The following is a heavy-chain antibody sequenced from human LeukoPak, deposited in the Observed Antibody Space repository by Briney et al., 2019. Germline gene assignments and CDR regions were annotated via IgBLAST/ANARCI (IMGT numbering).Heavy chain of an antibody. Sequence: GESLKISCKGSGYSFTSYRIGWVRQMPGKGLEWMGTIYPGDSDTRYSPSFQGQVSISADKSISTAYLQWSSLKASDTATYYCARRLTTTGVGFDCWGQGTLVTVSS. CDR2: IYPGDSDT. CDR1: GYSFTSYR. CDR3: ARRLTTTGVGFDC. V-gene: IGHV5-51*01. J-gene: IGHJ4*02. D-gene: IGHD7-27*01.